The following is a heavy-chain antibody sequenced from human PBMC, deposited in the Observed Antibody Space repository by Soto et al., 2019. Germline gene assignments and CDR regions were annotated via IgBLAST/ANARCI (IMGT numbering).Heavy chain of an antibody. V-gene: IGHV3-11*06. Sequence: GESLKISCAASGFTFSDHYMNWIRQAPGKGLEWVSYISSSSSYTNYADSVKGRFTVSRDNAKNSLYLQMNSLRPEDTAVYYCTGLYYYSMDVWGQGTTVSVTS. CDR3: TGLYYYSMDV. CDR1: GFTFSDHY. J-gene: IGHJ6*02. CDR2: ISSSSSYT.